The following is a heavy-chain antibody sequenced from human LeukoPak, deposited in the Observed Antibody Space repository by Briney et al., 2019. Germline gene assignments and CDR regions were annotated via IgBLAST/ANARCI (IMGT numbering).Heavy chain of an antibody. J-gene: IGHJ3*02. D-gene: IGHD4-17*01. CDR2: MSYSGST. CDR3: ARPTDYGDAFDI. V-gene: IGHV4-59*08. CDR1: GGSISSYY. Sequence: PSETLSLTCTVSGGSISSYYWSWIRQTPGKGLEWIGYMSYSGSTNYNPSLKSRVTISVDTSKNHFSLKLSSVTAADTAVYYCARPTDYGDAFDIWGQGTIVTVSS.